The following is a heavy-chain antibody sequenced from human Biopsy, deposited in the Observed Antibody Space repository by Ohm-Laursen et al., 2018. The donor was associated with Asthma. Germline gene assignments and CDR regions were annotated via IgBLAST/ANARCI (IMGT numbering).Heavy chain of an antibody. Sequence: ASVKVSCKASGYTFIGCHIHWVRQAPGQGLEWMGRINPNSGGTNYAQKFQGRVTMTRDTSISAAYMEVSRLRSDDTAVYYCARGQKSAGDRWFDPWGQGTLVTVSS. CDR3: ARGQKSAGDRWFDP. D-gene: IGHD6-13*01. J-gene: IGHJ5*02. CDR2: INPNSGGT. V-gene: IGHV1-2*06. CDR1: GYTFIGCH.